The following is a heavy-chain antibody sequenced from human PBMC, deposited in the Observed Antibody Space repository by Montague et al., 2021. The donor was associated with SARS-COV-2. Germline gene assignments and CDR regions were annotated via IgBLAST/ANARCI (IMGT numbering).Heavy chain of an antibody. Sequence: TLSLTCAVYGGSFSGYYWSWIRQPPGKGLEWIGEINHSGSTNYNPSLKSRVTISVDTSKNQFSLKPSSVTAADTAVYYCTREGYQVLWSDYYYYGMDVWGQGTTVTVSS. CDR2: INHSGST. CDR1: GGSFSGYY. J-gene: IGHJ6*02. D-gene: IGHD2-2*01. CDR3: TREGYQVLWSDYYYYGMDV. V-gene: IGHV4-34*01.